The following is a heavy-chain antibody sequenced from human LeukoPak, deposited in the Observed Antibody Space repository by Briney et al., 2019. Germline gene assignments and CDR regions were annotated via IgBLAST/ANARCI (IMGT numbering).Heavy chain of an antibody. CDR3: GRAQYCSSSSCSCIDY. CDR1: GFTFSTYS. Sequence: GGSLRLSCAASGFTFSTYSMNWVRQAPGKGLEWVSSISSSGNYIYYADSMKGRFTISRDNAKSSVYLQMNSLRVEDTAVYYCGRAQYCSSSSCSCIDYWGQGTLVIVSS. J-gene: IGHJ4*02. D-gene: IGHD2-2*01. V-gene: IGHV3-21*01. CDR2: ISSSGNYI.